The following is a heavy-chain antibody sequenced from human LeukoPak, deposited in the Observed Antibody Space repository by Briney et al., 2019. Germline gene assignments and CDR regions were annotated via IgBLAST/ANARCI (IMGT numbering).Heavy chain of an antibody. V-gene: IGHV3-23*01. CDR3: AKDQGSYLDY. D-gene: IGHD3-10*01. Sequence: HPGGSLRLSCAASGFTFSSYAMSWVRQAPGKGLEWVSAISGSGGTTHYADSVKGRFTISRDNSKSTLYVQMNSLRAEDTAVYYCAKDQGSYLDYWGQGTLVTVSS. CDR2: ISGSGGTT. CDR1: GFTFSSYA. J-gene: IGHJ4*02.